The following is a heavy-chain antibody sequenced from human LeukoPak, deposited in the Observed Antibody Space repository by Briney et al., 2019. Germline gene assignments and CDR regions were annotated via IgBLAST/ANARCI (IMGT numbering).Heavy chain of an antibody. J-gene: IGHJ2*01. CDR2: IYPHDSDT. V-gene: IGHV5-51*01. D-gene: IGHD5-12*01. Sequence: GESLKISCQGSGYNFTKYWIGWVRQMPGKGLEWMGVIYPHDSDTRYSPSFQGQVTISADKFINTAYLLWSNLKASDTAMYYCARLPLYSGYNWYFNLWGRGTLVTVSS. CDR3: ARLPLYSGYNWYFNL. CDR1: GYNFTKYW.